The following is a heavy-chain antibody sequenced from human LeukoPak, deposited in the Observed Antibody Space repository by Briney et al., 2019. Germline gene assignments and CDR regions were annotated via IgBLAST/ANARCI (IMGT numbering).Heavy chain of an antibody. D-gene: IGHD3-22*01. V-gene: IGHV3-15*01. CDR3: TTDFRSTYYYDSSGYFPGAFDI. CDR2: IKSKTDGGTT. CDR1: GFTFSNAW. Sequence: PGGSLRLSCAASGFTFSNAWMSWVRQAPGKGLEWVGRIKSKTDGGTTDYAAPVKGRFTISRDDSKNTLYLQMNSLKTEDTAVYYCTTDFRSTYYYDSSGYFPGAFDIWGQGTMVTVSS. J-gene: IGHJ3*02.